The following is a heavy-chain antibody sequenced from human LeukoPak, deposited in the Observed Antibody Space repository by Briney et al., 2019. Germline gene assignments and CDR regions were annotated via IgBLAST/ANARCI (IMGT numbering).Heavy chain of an antibody. V-gene: IGHV4-59*01. CDR3: ARESVYSGRYYAFDI. CDR1: GGSISTYY. D-gene: IGHD1-26*01. J-gene: IGHJ3*02. Sequence: SETLSLTCTVSGGSISTYYWTWIRQPPGKGLEWIGYIYHSGSTNYNPSLKGRVTISVDTSKNQSSLKLNSVTAADTAVYYCARESVYSGRYYAFDIWGQGTMVTVSS. CDR2: IYHSGST.